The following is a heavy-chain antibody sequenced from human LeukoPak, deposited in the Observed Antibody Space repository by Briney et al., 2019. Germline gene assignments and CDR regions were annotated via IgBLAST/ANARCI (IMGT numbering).Heavy chain of an antibody. CDR2: IIPIFGTA. J-gene: IGHJ5*02. CDR3: ARDRRRSTFFNWFDP. CDR1: GGTFSSYA. D-gene: IGHD2-2*01. V-gene: IGHV1-69*05. Sequence: SVKVSCKASGGTFSSYAISWVRQAPGQGLEWMGGIIPIFGTANYAQKFQGRVTITTDESTSTAYMELSSLRSEGTAVYYCARDRRRSTFFNWFDPWGQGTLVTVSS.